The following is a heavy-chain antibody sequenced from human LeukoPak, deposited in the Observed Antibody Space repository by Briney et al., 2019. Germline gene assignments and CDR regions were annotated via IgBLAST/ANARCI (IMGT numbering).Heavy chain of an antibody. Sequence: SETLSLTCTVSGVSITSSSLYWGWIRQPPGKGLEWVASSLYSGSAYYNPSLKSRVTISVDTSKSQFSLKLSSVTAADTAVYYCASNPTSSLLRGHAFDLWGQGTMVTVSS. J-gene: IGHJ3*01. CDR3: ASNPTSSLLRGHAFDL. CDR2: SLYSGSA. V-gene: IGHV4-39*01. CDR1: GVSITSSSLY. D-gene: IGHD2-2*01.